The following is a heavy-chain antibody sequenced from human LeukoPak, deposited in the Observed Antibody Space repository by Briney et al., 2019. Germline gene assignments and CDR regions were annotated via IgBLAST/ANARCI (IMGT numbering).Heavy chain of an antibody. D-gene: IGHD2-15*01. CDR3: ARDPQGIEVVVAANYHYPYYYYYGMDV. CDR1: GFTFSSYW. J-gene: IGHJ6*02. CDR2: IKQDGSEK. V-gene: IGHV3-7*01. Sequence: PGGSLRLSCAASGFTFSSYWMSWVRQAPGKGLEWVANIKQDGSEKYYVDSVKGRFTIPRDNAKNSLYLQMNSLRAEDTAVYYCARDPQGIEVVVAANYHYPYYYYYGMDVWGQGTTVTVSS.